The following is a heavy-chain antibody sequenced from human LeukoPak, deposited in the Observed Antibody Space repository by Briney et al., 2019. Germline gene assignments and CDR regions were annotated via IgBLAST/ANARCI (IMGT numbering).Heavy chain of an antibody. CDR1: GGSISSGDYY. J-gene: IGHJ5*02. D-gene: IGHD2-15*01. Sequence: SETLSLTCTVSGGSISSGDYYWSWIRQPPGKGLEWIGYIYYSGSTYYNPSLKSRVTISVDTSKNQFSLKLSSVTAADTAVYYCARQGCSGGSCYLLGAPPNWFDPWGQGTLVTVSS. CDR2: IYYSGST. CDR3: ARQGCSGGSCYLLGAPPNWFDP. V-gene: IGHV4-30-4*01.